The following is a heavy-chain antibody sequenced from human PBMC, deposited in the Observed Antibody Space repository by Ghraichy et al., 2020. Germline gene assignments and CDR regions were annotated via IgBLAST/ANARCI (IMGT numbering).Heavy chain of an antibody. J-gene: IGHJ1*01. CDR1: GFSVSGTY. D-gene: IGHD3-16*01. V-gene: IGHV3-53*01. CDR2: IYSGDST. Sequence: GGSLRLSCAASGFSVSGTYMTWFRQAPGKGLEWVSSIYSGDSTFYADAVKGRFTISRDNSNNTLYVQDHSLRVDDTAVYYCGRARAITTTTYYFQHWGQGTPVTVSS. CDR3: GRARAITTTTYYFQH.